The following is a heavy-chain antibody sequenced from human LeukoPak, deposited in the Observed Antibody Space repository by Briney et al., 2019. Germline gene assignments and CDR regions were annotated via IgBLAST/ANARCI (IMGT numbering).Heavy chain of an antibody. Sequence: GGSLRLSYAASGFTFSSYWMSWVRQAPGKGLEWVANIKQDGSEKYYVDSVKGRFTISRDNAKNSLYLQMNSLRAADTAVYCCARGLPVVSYYYYYMGVWGKGTTVTVSS. CDR1: GFTFSSYW. CDR2: IKQDGSEK. J-gene: IGHJ6*03. CDR3: ARGLPVVSYYYYYMGV. D-gene: IGHD2-15*01. V-gene: IGHV3-7*01.